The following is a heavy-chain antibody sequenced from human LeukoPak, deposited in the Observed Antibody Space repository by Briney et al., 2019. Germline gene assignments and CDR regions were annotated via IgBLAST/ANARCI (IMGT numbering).Heavy chain of an antibody. CDR3: ARGVSAAPNDY. J-gene: IGHJ4*02. CDR2: IIPILGIA. D-gene: IGHD2-2*01. Sequence: GSSVKVSCKASGGTFSDYSISWVRQAPGQGLEWMGRIIPILGIANYAQKFQGRVTITADKSTSTAYMELSSLRSEDTAVYYCARGVSAAPNDYWGQGTLVTVSS. CDR1: GGTFSDYS. V-gene: IGHV1-69*04.